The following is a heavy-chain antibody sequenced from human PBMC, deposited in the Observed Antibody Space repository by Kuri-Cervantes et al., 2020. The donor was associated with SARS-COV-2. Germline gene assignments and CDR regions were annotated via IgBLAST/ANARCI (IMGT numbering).Heavy chain of an antibody. CDR3: ARVDGDYVDY. CDR2: IYYSGST. J-gene: IGHJ4*02. CDR1: GYSISSGHY. Sequence: SQTLSLTCAVSGYSISSGHYWSWIRQPPGKGLEWIGYIYYSGSTNYNPSLKSRVTISVDTSKNQFPLKLSSVTAADTAVYYCARVDGDYVDYWGQGTLVTVSS. V-gene: IGHV4-61*01. D-gene: IGHD4-17*01.